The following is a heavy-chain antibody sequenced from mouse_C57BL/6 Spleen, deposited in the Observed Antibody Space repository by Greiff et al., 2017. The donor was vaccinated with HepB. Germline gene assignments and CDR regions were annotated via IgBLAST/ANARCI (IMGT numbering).Heavy chain of an antibody. J-gene: IGHJ4*01. CDR1: GFSLTSYG. CDR2: IWGVGST. V-gene: IGHV2-6*01. D-gene: IGHD2-10*01. Sequence: VKLVESGPGLVAPSQSLSITCTVSGFSLTSYGVDWVRQSPGKGLEWLGVIWGVGSTNYNSALKSRLSISKDNSKSQVFLKMNSLQTDDTAMYYCARSSYYGNYDLYYAMDYWGQGTSVTVSS. CDR3: ARSSYYGNYDLYYAMDY.